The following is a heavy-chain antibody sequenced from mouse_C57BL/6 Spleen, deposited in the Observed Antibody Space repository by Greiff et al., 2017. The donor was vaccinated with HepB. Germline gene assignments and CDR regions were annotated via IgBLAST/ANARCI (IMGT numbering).Heavy chain of an antibody. CDR3: ARLPLYDYDLDY. CDR1: GFTFSDYG. D-gene: IGHD2-4*01. J-gene: IGHJ2*01. CDR2: ISSGSSTI. Sequence: DVKLVESGGGLVKPGGSLKLSCAASGFTFSDYGMHWVRQAPEKGLEWVAYISSGSSTIYYADTVKGRFTISRDNAKNTLFLQMTSLRSEDTAMYYCARLPLYDYDLDYWGQGTTLTVSS. V-gene: IGHV5-17*01.